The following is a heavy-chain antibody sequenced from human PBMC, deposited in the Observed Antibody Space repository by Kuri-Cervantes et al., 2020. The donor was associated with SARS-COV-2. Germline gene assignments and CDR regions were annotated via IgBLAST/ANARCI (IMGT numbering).Heavy chain of an antibody. Sequence: GESLKISCAASGFTFSSYEMNWVRQTPGKGLEWVSYISSSGSTIYYADSVKGRFTISRDDAKNSLYLQMNSLRAEDTAVYYCAPPVGGNSVPSTWGQGTLVTVSS. V-gene: IGHV3-48*03. CDR2: ISSSGSTI. CDR1: GFTFSSYE. CDR3: APPVGGNSVPST. J-gene: IGHJ5*02. D-gene: IGHD4-23*01.